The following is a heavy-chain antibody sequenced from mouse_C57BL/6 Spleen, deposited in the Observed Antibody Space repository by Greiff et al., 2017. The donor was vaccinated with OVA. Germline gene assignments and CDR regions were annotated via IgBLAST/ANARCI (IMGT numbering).Heavy chain of an antibody. D-gene: IGHD1-1*01. CDR2: ISDGGSYT. J-gene: IGHJ1*03. CDR1: GFTFSSYA. V-gene: IGHV5-4*01. Sequence: EVKVVESGGGLVKPGGSLKLTCAASGFTFSSYAMSWVRQTPEKRLEWVATISDGGSYTYYPDNVKGRFTISRDNAKNNLYLQMSHLKSEDTAMYYGARDPDYGSSWYFDVWGTGTTVTVSS. CDR3: ARDPDYGSSWYFDV.